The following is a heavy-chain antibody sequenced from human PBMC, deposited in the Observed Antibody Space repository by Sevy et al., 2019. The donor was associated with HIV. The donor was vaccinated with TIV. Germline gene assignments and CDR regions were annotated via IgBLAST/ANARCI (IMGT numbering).Heavy chain of an antibody. J-gene: IGHJ4*02. CDR3: AKKYGPPKVVPGTGAFDL. D-gene: IGHD3-22*01. Sequence: GGSLRLSCAASGFTFSSSAINWVRQAPGKGLEWVSVISASGGSTYYADSVKGRFTISRDNSKNTLYLKMNSLRAEDTAVYYCAKKYGPPKVVPGTGAFDLWGQGTPVTVSS. V-gene: IGHV3-23*01. CDR1: GFTFSSSA. CDR2: ISASGGST.